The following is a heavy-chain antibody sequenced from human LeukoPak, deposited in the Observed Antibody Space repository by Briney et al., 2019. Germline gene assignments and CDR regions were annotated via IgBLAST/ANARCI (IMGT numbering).Heavy chain of an antibody. Sequence: PGGSLRLSCAASGFTFSSYGMHWVRQAPGKGLEWVAVIWYDGSNKYYADSVKGRFTISRDNSKNTLYLQMNSLRAEDTAVYYCAKVPYDFWSGYESYFDYWGQGTLVTVSS. CDR2: IWYDGSNK. CDR3: AKVPYDFWSGYESYFDY. J-gene: IGHJ4*02. CDR1: GFTFSSYG. V-gene: IGHV3-33*06. D-gene: IGHD3-3*01.